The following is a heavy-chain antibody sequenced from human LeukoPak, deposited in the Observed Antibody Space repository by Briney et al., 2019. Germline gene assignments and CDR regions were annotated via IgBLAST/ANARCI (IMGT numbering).Heavy chain of an antibody. J-gene: IGHJ3*02. Sequence: ASVKVSCKASGYTSTGYYMHWVRQAPGQGLEWMGWINPNSGGTNYAQKFQGRVTMTRDTSISTAYMELSRLRSDDTAVYYCARVTDYGNDAFDIWGQGTMVTVSS. V-gene: IGHV1-2*02. CDR1: GYTSTGYY. CDR3: ARVTDYGNDAFDI. D-gene: IGHD4-17*01. CDR2: INPNSGGT.